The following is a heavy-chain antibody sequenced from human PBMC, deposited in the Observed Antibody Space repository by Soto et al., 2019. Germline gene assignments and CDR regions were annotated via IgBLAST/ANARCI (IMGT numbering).Heavy chain of an antibody. Sequence: GSGPTLVNPTQTLTLTCTFSGFSLSTSGVGVGWIRQPPGKALEWLALIYWNDDKRYSPSLKSRLTITKDTSKNQVVLTMTNMDPVDTATYYCAHTRYCSSTSCPNWFDPWGQGTLVTVSS. V-gene: IGHV2-5*01. J-gene: IGHJ5*02. CDR1: GFSLSTSGVG. CDR2: IYWNDDK. CDR3: AHTRYCSSTSCPNWFDP. D-gene: IGHD2-2*01.